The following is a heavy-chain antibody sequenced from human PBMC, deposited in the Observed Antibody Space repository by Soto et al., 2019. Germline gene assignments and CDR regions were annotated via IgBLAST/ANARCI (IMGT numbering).Heavy chain of an antibody. Sequence: GASVKVSCKVSGYTLTELSMHWVRQAPGKGLEWMGGFDPEDGETIYAQKFQGRVTMTEDTSTDTAYMELSSLRSEDTAVYYCATGGWDAPDVIAHPRQQHRYAPDAFDIWGQGTMVTVSS. CDR2: FDPEDGET. CDR1: GYTLTELS. D-gene: IGHD6-13*01. V-gene: IGHV1-24*01. J-gene: IGHJ3*02. CDR3: ATGGWDAPDVIAHPRQQHRYAPDAFDI.